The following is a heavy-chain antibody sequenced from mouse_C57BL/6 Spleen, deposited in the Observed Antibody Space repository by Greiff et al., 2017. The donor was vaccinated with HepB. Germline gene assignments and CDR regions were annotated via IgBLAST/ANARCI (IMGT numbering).Heavy chain of an antibody. CDR2: ISNGGGST. Sequence: DVHLVESGGGLVQPGGSLKLSCAASGFTFSDYYMYWVRQTPEKRLEWVAYISNGGGSTYYPDTVKGRFTISRDNAKNTLYLQMSRLKSEDTAMYYCARHDHYDYDVVAYWGQGTLVTVSA. V-gene: IGHV5-12*01. CDR1: GFTFSDYY. J-gene: IGHJ3*01. CDR3: ARHDHYDYDVVAY. D-gene: IGHD2-4*01.